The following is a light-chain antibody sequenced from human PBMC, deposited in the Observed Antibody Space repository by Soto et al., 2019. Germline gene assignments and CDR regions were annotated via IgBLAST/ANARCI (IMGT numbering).Light chain of an antibody. CDR3: SSYSSNSTPYV. CDR1: SSDIGGYNY. V-gene: IGLV2-14*03. J-gene: IGLJ1*01. Sequence: QSALTQPASVSGSPGQSITISCTGTSSDIGGYNYVSWYQQHPGKAPQRMIYDVSNRPSGVSNRFSGSKPGSTASLTSSGLQAEDEADYYCSSYSSNSTPYVFGTGTKLTV. CDR2: DVS.